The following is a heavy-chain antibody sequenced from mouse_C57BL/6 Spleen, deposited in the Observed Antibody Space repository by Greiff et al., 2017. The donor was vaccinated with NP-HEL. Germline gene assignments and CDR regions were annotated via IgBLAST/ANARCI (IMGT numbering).Heavy chain of an antibody. Sequence: VKLVESGPELVKPGASVKISCKASGYTFTDYYINWVKQRPGQGLEWIGWIFPGSGSTYYNEKFKGKATLTVDKSSSTAYMLLSSLTSEDSAVYFCARSAQALPFDYWGQGTTLTVSS. CDR3: ARSAQALPFDY. D-gene: IGHD3-2*02. CDR2: IFPGSGST. J-gene: IGHJ2*01. V-gene: IGHV1-75*01. CDR1: GYTFTDYY.